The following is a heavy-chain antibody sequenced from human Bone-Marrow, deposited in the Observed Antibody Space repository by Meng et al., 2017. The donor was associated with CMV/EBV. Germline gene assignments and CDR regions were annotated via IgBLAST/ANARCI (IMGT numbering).Heavy chain of an antibody. Sequence: ASGYTFIGYNMHWVRQAPGQGFEWMGRINPNSGDTNYAQKFKGRVTMTRDTSLSTAYMELDRLKSDDASVYFCTRGATLYTTSSFDFWGQGTLVTVSS. CDR3: TRGATLYTTSSFDF. CDR1: GYTFIGYN. J-gene: IGHJ4*02. CDR2: INPNSGDT. V-gene: IGHV1-2*06. D-gene: IGHD1-26*01.